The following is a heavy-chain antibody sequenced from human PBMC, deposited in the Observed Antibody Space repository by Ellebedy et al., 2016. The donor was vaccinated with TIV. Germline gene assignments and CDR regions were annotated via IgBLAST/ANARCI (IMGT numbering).Heavy chain of an antibody. CDR3: ARNRGYDTFDY. D-gene: IGHD5-12*01. V-gene: IGHV3-7*01. CDR2: TKEDGSEK. CDR1: RFSFSTDS. Sequence: GEPLKISCTASRFSFSTDSMHWVRQAPGKGLEWVANTKEDGSEKYYVESVRGRFTISRDNAKNSLYLQMNSLRAEDTAVYYCARNRGYDTFDYWGQGILVTVSS. J-gene: IGHJ4*02.